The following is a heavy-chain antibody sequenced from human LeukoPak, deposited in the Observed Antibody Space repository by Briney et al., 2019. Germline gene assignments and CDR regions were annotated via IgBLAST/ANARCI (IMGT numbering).Heavy chain of an antibody. CDR1: GGSISSGSYY. J-gene: IGHJ4*02. Sequence: PSETLSLTCTVSGGSISSGSYYWSWIRQPAGKGLEWIGRIYTSGSTNYNPSLKSRVTISVDTSKNQFSLKLSSVTAADTAVYYCARLIGIAAAGTQFDYWGQGTLVTVSS. V-gene: IGHV4-61*02. CDR2: IYTSGST. D-gene: IGHD6-13*01. CDR3: ARLIGIAAAGTQFDY.